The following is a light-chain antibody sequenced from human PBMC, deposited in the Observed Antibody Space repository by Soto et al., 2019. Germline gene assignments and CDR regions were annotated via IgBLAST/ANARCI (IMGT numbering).Light chain of an antibody. CDR1: SSDVGTYNY. CDR2: DVS. CDR3: CSYAGGYTHAV. V-gene: IGLV2-11*01. J-gene: IGLJ2*01. Sequence: QSALTQPRSVSGPPGQSVSISCSGTSSDVGTYNYFSWYQQHPGKAPKLMIYDVSKRPSGVPDRFSGSKSGNTASLTISGLQAEDEADDYCCSYAGGYTHAVFGGGTKLTVL.